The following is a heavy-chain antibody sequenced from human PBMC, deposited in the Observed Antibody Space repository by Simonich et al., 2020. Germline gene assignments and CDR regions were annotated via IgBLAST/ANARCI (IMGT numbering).Heavy chain of an antibody. Sequence: EVQLVESGGGLVQPGGSLRLSCAASGFTFSSYWMSWVRQAPGKGLEGGAKKKQEGSEKSYVDSVKGRFTISRDNAKNSLYLQMNSLRAEDTAVYYCAREGIAARDAFDIWGQGTMVTVSS. CDR1: GFTFSSYW. CDR2: KKQEGSEK. CDR3: AREGIAARDAFDI. J-gene: IGHJ3*02. V-gene: IGHV3-7*01. D-gene: IGHD6-6*01.